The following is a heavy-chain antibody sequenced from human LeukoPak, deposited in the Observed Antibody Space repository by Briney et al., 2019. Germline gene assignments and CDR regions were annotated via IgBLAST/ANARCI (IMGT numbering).Heavy chain of an antibody. Sequence: GASVKVSCKASGYTFTGYYMHWVRQAPGQGLEWMGWISAYNGNTNYAQKLQGRVTMTTDTSTSTAYMELRSLRSDDTAVYYCARDGTYYDILTGYYPTPDFDYWGQGTLVTVSS. D-gene: IGHD3-9*01. CDR2: ISAYNGNT. V-gene: IGHV1-18*04. J-gene: IGHJ4*02. CDR1: GYTFTGYY. CDR3: ARDGTYYDILTGYYPTPDFDY.